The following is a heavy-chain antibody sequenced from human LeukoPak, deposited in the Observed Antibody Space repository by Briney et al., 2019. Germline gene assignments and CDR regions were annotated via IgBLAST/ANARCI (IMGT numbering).Heavy chain of an antibody. CDR3: ARDGTKYTLISENWFDP. CDR2: IWYDGGNK. J-gene: IGHJ5*02. CDR1: GFTFSSYG. D-gene: IGHD2-2*02. Sequence: GGSLRLSCAASGFTFSSYGMHWVRQAPGKGLEWVAVIWYDGGNKYYADSVKGRFTISRDNSKNTLYLQMNSLRAEDTAVYYCARDGTKYTLISENWFDPWGQGTLVTVSS. V-gene: IGHV3-33*01.